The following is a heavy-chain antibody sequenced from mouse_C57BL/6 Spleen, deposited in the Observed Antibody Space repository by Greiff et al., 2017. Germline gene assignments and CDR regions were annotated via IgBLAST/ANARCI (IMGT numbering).Heavy chain of an antibody. Sequence: QVQLKQPGAELVKPGASVKLSCKASGYTFTSYWMHWVKQRPGRGLEWIGRIDPNSGGTKYNEKFKSKATLTVDKPSSTAYMQLSSLTSEDSAVYYCARDYGSSYEPWFAYWGQGTLVTVSA. CDR1: GYTFTSYW. D-gene: IGHD1-1*01. CDR3: ARDYGSSYEPWFAY. J-gene: IGHJ3*01. V-gene: IGHV1-72*01. CDR2: IDPNSGGT.